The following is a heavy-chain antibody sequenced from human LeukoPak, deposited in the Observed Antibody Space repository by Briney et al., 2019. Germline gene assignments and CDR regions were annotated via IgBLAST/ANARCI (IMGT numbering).Heavy chain of an antibody. V-gene: IGHV5-51*01. J-gene: IGHJ4*02. Sequence: GEALKISCKGSGYSFTSYWIGWGRQMPGKGLERRGIIYPGDSDTRYSPSFQDQATISAAKSVSTAYLQWSSLYASGTAIYYFARNLLIYYDSSGYQPYYFDHWGQGTVVTVSS. CDR3: ARNLLIYYDSSGYQPYYFDH. CDR1: GYSFTSYW. D-gene: IGHD3-22*01. CDR2: IYPGDSDT.